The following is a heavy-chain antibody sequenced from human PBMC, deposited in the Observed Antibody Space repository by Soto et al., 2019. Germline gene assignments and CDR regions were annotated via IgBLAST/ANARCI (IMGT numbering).Heavy chain of an antibody. CDR2: IYYSERTSYNSGST. J-gene: IGHJ5*02. CDR3: ARHTRNQFDP. V-gene: IGHV4-39*01. CDR1: GDSMTSSSYY. Sequence: QLQLHESGPGLVKPSETLSLTCTVSGDSMTSSSYYWGWIRQPPGKGLEWVGSIYYSERTSYNSGSTYYRPSLKRRVTISGDTSKSSFSLKLSSVPAADTAVYYCARHTRNQFDPWGQGTLVTVSS.